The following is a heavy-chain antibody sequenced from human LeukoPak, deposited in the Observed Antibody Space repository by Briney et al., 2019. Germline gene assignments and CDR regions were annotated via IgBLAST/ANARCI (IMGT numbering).Heavy chain of an antibody. CDR2: INQDGSAK. Sequence: GGSLRLSCAASGFNFRNYWMTWVRQAPGKGLEWVANINQDGSAKYYVGSVKGRFTISRDNSKNTLYLQMNSLRAEDTAVYYCAKGLDTAMATYYYGMDVWGQGTTVTVSS. D-gene: IGHD5-18*01. CDR1: GFNFRNYW. J-gene: IGHJ6*02. V-gene: IGHV3-7*03. CDR3: AKGLDTAMATYYYGMDV.